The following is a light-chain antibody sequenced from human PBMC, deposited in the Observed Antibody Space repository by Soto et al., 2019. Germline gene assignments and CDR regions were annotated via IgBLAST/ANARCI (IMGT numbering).Light chain of an antibody. CDR2: GAS. Sequence: NVLTQSPGTLSLSPGERATLSCRASHSVNSNYLAWYQHRPGQAPRLLIYGASTRATGIPARFSGSGSGTEFTLTINDLQSEDFAVYYCQQYERWPPLTFGGGTKVDI. V-gene: IGKV3-15*01. CDR3: QQYERWPPLT. J-gene: IGKJ4*01. CDR1: HSVNSN.